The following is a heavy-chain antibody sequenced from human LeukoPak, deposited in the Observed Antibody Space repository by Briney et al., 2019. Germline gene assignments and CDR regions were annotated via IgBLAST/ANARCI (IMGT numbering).Heavy chain of an antibody. CDR3: ARGTDSTSARPRYYYYYMDV. CDR1: GFTVSSNY. CDR2: IHYSGST. V-gene: IGHV4-39*07. J-gene: IGHJ6*03. D-gene: IGHD6-6*01. Sequence: PGGSLRLSCAASGFTVSSNYMSWVRQAPGKGLEWIGSIHYSGSTYYNPSLKSRVTISVDTSKNQFSLKLSSVTAADTALYHCARGTDSTSARPRYYYYYMDVWGKGTTVTVSS.